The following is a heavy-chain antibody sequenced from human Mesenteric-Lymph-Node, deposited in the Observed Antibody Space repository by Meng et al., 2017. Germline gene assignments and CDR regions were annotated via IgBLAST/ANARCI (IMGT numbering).Heavy chain of an antibody. D-gene: IGHD3-10*01. Sequence: ASVKVSCKASGYTFTSYYMHWVRQAPGQGLEWMGWISAYNGNTNYAQKLQDRVTMTTDTSTSTAYMELRSLRSDDTAVYYCARVPYHYGSGSYLRVGSAYFFDYWGQGTLVTVSS. CDR2: ISAYNGNT. CDR1: GYTFTSYY. J-gene: IGHJ4*02. CDR3: ARVPYHYGSGSYLRVGSAYFFDY. V-gene: IGHV1-18*04.